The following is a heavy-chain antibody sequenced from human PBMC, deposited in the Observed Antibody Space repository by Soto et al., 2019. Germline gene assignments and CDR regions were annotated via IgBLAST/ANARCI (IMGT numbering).Heavy chain of an antibody. Sequence: QVQLVQSGAEVKKPGASVKVSCMSSGYTFTVYYIHWLRQAPGQGPEWLGLINPDSGDTGYAQKFRGWVTMTRDTSISTAYMELNRLTSDDTAVYFCARGPDFGGFDVWGQGTVVTVSS. CDR1: GYTFTVYY. V-gene: IGHV1-2*04. J-gene: IGHJ3*01. D-gene: IGHD3-3*01. CDR2: INPDSGDT. CDR3: ARGPDFGGFDV.